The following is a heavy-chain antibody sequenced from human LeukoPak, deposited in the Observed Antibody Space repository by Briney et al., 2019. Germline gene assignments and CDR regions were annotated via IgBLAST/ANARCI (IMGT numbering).Heavy chain of an antibody. Sequence: TGGSLRLSCSASGFTFSSYWMHWVRQAPGKGLEWVAIIKQDGSEKFYVDSVKGRFTVSRDNIKNLLYLQMNTLRVEDTGVYYCVGSAGWLFDYWGQGTLVTVSS. CDR2: IKQDGSEK. CDR3: VGSAGWLFDY. CDR1: GFTFSSYW. J-gene: IGHJ4*02. D-gene: IGHD3-10*01. V-gene: IGHV3-7*01.